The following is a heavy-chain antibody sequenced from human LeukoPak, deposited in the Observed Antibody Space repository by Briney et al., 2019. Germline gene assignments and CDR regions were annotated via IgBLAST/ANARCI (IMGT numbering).Heavy chain of an antibody. D-gene: IGHD5-24*01. V-gene: IGHV3-21*01. CDR1: GFTFSSYS. J-gene: IGHJ4*02. CDR2: ISSSSSYI. CDR3: ARSGDGYNYPDY. Sequence: PGGSLRLSCAASGFTFSSYSMNWVRQAPGKGLEWVSSISSSSSYIYYADSVKGRFTISRDNAKNSLYLQMSSLRAEDTAVYYCARSGDGYNYPDYWGQGTLVTVSS.